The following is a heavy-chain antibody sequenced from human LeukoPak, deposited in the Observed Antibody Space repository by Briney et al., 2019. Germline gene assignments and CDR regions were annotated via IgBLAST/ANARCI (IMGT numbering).Heavy chain of an antibody. CDR3: ARGVVVAPRSAFDI. Sequence: GGSLRLSCAASGFDFSSYAMSWVRQAPGKGLEWVANINQDGSEKCYVDSVKGRFTISRDNAKNSLSLQMNSLRVEDTAVYYCARGVVVAPRSAFDIWGQGTMVTVSS. D-gene: IGHD2-2*01. CDR2: INQDGSEK. CDR1: GFDFSSYA. J-gene: IGHJ3*02. V-gene: IGHV3-7*01.